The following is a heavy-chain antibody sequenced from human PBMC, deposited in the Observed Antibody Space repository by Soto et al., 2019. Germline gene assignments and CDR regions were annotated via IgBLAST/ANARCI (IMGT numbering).Heavy chain of an antibody. V-gene: IGHV1-69*12. J-gene: IGHJ4*02. CDR3: ARVSNWKDQVGGFDY. Sequence: QVQLVQSGAEVKKPGSSVKVSCKASGGTFSSYAISWVRQAPGQGLEWMGGIIPIFGTANYAQKFQGRVTITADESTSTAHMALSSLRAEDTAVYYCARVSNWKDQVGGFDYWGQGTLVTGSS. CDR1: GGTFSSYA. CDR2: IIPIFGTA. D-gene: IGHD1-20*01.